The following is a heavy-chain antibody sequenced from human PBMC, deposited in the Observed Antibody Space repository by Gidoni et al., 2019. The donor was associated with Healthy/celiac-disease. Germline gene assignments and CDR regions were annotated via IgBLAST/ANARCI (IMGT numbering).Heavy chain of an antibody. CDR2: ISSSSSYI. CDR3: ARGGVGATYYYYYGMDV. J-gene: IGHJ6*02. D-gene: IGHD1-26*01. CDR1: GFTFSSYS. Sequence: EVQLVESGGGLVKPGGSLRLPCAASGFTFSSYSMNWVRQAPGKGLEWVSSISSSSSYIYYADSVKGRFTISRDNAKNLLYLQMNSLKAEDTAVYYCARGGVGATYYYYYGMDVWGQGTTVTVSS. V-gene: IGHV3-21*01.